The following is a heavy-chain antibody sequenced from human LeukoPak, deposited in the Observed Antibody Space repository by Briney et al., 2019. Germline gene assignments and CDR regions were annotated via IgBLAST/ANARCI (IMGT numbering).Heavy chain of an antibody. D-gene: IGHD6-19*01. J-gene: IGHJ6*02. V-gene: IGHV4-59*08. Sequence: SETLSLTCTVSGGSISSYYWIWIRQPPGKGLEGIGYIYYSGSTNYNPSLKSRVTISVDTSKNQFSLKLSSVTAADTAVYYCARLPYSSGWPYYYYGMDVWGQGTTVTVSS. CDR3: ARLPYSSGWPYYYYGMDV. CDR2: IYYSGST. CDR1: GGSISSYY.